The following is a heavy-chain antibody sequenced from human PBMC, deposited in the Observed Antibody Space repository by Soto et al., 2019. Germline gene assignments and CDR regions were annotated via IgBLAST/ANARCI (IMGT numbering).Heavy chain of an antibody. CDR3: ARVGAGVGGIDY. D-gene: IGHD3-16*01. CDR2: IIPIFGTA. CDR1: GGTFSSYA. Sequence: QVQLVQSGAEVKKPGSSVKVSCKASGGTFSSYAISWVRQAPGQGLEWMGGIIPIFGTANYAQKFQGRVTITADKSTSTAYMELRSLRSEDRGVYYWARVGAGVGGIDYWGQGTLVTVSS. V-gene: IGHV1-69*06. J-gene: IGHJ4*02.